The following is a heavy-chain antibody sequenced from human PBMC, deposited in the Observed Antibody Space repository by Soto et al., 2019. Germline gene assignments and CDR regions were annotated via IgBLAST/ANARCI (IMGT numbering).Heavy chain of an antibody. V-gene: IGHV2-5*02. D-gene: IGHD6-13*01. J-gene: IGHJ4*02. CDR2: IYCDDDK. CDR1: GFSLSTSGVG. Sequence: QITLKESGPTLVKPTQTLTLTCTFSGFSLSTSGVGVGWIRQPPGKALEWHALIYCDDDKRYSPSLKSRLTITKDTSKNQVVLTKTNIDPVDTDTYYCAHCYSSKSPDYWGQGTLVTVSS. CDR3: AHCYSSKSPDY.